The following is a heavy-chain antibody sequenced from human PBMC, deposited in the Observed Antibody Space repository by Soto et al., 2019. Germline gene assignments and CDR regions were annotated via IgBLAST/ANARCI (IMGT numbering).Heavy chain of an antibody. V-gene: IGHV4-31*03. CDR3: ARVAANVGYGVRVDY. CDR2: IYYSGST. Sequence: QVQLQESGPGLVKPSQTLSLTCTVSGGSISSGGYYWSWIRQHPGKGLEWIGYIYYSGSTYYNPSLKSRVTLSVDTSKNQFSLKLSSVTAADTAVYYCARVAANVGYGVRVDYWGQGTLVTVSS. J-gene: IGHJ4*02. CDR1: GGSISSGGYY. D-gene: IGHD4-17*01.